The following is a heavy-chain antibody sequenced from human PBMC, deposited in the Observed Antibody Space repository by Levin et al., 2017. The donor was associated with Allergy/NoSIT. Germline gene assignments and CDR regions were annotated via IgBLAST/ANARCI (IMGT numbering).Heavy chain of an antibody. CDR3: ARGKPDYDFWSGYFPQCMDV. CDR2: VNDGGTT. J-gene: IGHJ6*02. V-gene: IGHV4-34*01. D-gene: IGHD3-3*01. Sequence: SETLSLTCAVYGGSFSGYYWSWIRQPPGKGLEWIAEVNDGGTTNYNPSLKSRVTIAEDTSKSQFSLKLTSVTAADTAVYYCARGKPDYDFWSGYFPQCMDVWGQGTTVTVSS. CDR1: GGSFSGYY.